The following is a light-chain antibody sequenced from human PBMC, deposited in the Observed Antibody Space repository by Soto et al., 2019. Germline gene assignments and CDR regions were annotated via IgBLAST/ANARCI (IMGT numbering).Light chain of an antibody. Sequence: VMSRARSTLSLSAGERETLSFMASQSVNSDLAWYQQKPGQAPRLLIFGSSSTATGIPDRFSSSGSGTDFTLTSSRLEPEDFAVYYCQQYGYSPRNFGGGTKVDIK. CDR2: GSS. J-gene: IGKJ4*01. CDR1: QSVNSD. V-gene: IGKV3-20*01. CDR3: QQYGYSPRN.